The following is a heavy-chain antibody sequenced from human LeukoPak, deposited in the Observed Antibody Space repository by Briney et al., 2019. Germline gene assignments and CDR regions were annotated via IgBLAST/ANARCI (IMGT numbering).Heavy chain of an antibody. V-gene: IGHV4-4*07. D-gene: IGHD3-10*01. Sequence: SETLSLTCTVSGGSIGSYYWSWIRQPAGKGLEWIGRIYTSGSTNYNPSLKNGVTISVHTSKNQFSLRLSSVTAADTAVYYCARQRERGVNGGAFDIWGQGTMVTISS. CDR3: ARQRERGVNGGAFDI. CDR1: GGSIGSYY. J-gene: IGHJ3*02. CDR2: IYTSGST.